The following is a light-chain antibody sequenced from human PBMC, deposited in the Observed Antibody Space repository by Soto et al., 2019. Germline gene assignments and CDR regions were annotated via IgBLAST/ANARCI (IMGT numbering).Light chain of an antibody. Sequence: SYELTQPPSVSVSPGQTARITCSGDSLPKQYVYWYQQKAGQAPILIIYKDNGRPSGIPERFSGSNSGTIVTLTISGVLAEDEADYYCQSTDSSGFYVVFGGGTKLTV. V-gene: IGLV3-25*03. CDR1: SLPKQY. J-gene: IGLJ2*01. CDR3: QSTDSSGFYVV. CDR2: KDN.